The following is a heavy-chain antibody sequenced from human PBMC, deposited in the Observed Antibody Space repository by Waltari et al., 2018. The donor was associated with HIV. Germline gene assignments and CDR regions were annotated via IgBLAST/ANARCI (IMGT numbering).Heavy chain of an antibody. V-gene: IGHV3-21*01. J-gene: IGHJ2*01. CDR1: GFTFRSYS. D-gene: IGHD5-18*01. Sequence: EVQLLESGGGLVKPGGSLRLSWAASGFTFRSYSMNGVRQAPGKGLEWVSSMTSGRYMFYVDSVKGRFTIFRDNTKNSLYLQMNSMRDEDTAVYYCARQGGSYGPDWYFDLWGRGTLVTVSS. CDR3: ARQGGSYGPDWYFDL. CDR2: MTSGRYM.